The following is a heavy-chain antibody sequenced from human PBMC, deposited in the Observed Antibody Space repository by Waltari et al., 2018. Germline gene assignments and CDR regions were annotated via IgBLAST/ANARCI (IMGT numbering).Heavy chain of an antibody. J-gene: IGHJ4*02. CDR2: VFYSGRT. Sequence: QLQESGPGVVKPSETLSLTCSVSGGSISDTTPYWGWIRQPPGKGLEWIGTVFYSGRTFYNPSLNSRVTFSVDTSNNHFSLKLQSVTAADTAVYYCSRGGSDYCLNGVCSAFDYWGQGTLVAVSS. CDR3: SRGGSDYCLNGVCSAFDY. V-gene: IGHV4-39*07. CDR1: GGSISDTTPY. D-gene: IGHD2-8*01.